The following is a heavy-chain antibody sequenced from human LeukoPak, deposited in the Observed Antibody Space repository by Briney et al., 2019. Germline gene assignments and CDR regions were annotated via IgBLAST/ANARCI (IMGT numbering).Heavy chain of an antibody. D-gene: IGHD3-10*01. CDR1: GGSISSYC. CDR3: ATHYRFEKWLDP. V-gene: IGHV4-59*01. J-gene: IGHJ5*02. CDR2: ICYSGST. Sequence: SETLSLTCTVSGGSISSYCYNWIRQPPGKGLEWIGYICYSGSTNYNPSLKSRVTISRDTSKTQFSLKLSSVTAADTAVYYCATHYRFEKWLDPWGQGTLVTVSS.